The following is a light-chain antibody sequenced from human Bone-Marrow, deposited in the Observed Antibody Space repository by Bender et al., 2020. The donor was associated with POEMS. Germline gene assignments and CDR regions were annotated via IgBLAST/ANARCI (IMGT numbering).Light chain of an antibody. CDR1: SNDVGGSDY. J-gene: IGLJ7*01. CDR3: SSCGSGGALV. CDR2: EGS. Sequence: QSALTQPASVSGSPGQSITISCTGTSNDVGGSDYVSWYQQHPGKAPKLMIYEGSQRPSGISNRFSASKSGNTASLTISGLQAEDEADYYCSSCGSGGALVFGGGTHLTVL. V-gene: IGLV2-14*01.